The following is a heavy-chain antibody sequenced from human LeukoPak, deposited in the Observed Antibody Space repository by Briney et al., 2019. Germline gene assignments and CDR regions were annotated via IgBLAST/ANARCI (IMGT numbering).Heavy chain of an antibody. CDR3: ARENRYFDWSRAFDI. CDR2: IYHSGST. V-gene: IGHV4-4*02. Sequence: SETLSLTCAVSGGSISSSNWWSWVRQPPGKGLDWIGDIYHSGSTNYNPSLKSRVTISVDTSKNQFSLKLSSVTAADTAVYYCARENRYFDWSRAFDIWGQGTMVTVSS. CDR1: GGSISSSNW. D-gene: IGHD3-9*01. J-gene: IGHJ3*02.